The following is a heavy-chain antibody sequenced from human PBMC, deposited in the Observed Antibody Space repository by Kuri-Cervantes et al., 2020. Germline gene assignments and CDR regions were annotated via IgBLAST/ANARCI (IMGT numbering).Heavy chain of an antibody. D-gene: IGHD6-19*01. CDR2: SRNKANSYSA. CDR3: VRDTGVAGSFYFDF. J-gene: IGHJ4*02. V-gene: IGHV3-72*01. Sequence: GGSLRLSCAASGFTFSSYWMSWVRQAPGKGPEWVGRSRNKANSYSAEYAASVKGRFTISRDDSKDLLFLQMSSLKTEDTAVYYCVRDTGVAGSFYFDFWGQGALVTVSS. CDR1: GFTFSSYW.